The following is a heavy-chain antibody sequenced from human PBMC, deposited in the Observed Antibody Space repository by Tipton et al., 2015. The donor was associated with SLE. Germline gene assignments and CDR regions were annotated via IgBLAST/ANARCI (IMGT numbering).Heavy chain of an antibody. CDR3: ARDFWSGYYSDYYYGMDV. CDR2: VYTTGAT. V-gene: IGHV4-61*09. D-gene: IGHD3-3*01. J-gene: IGHJ6*02. Sequence: TLSLTCTVSGDSISSGPYYWSWIRQPAGKGLEWIGHVYTTGATNYNPSLKSRVTISLDTSKNQLSLRLRSVTAADTAVYYCARDFWSGYYSDYYYGMDVWGQGTTVTVSS. CDR1: GDSISSGPYY.